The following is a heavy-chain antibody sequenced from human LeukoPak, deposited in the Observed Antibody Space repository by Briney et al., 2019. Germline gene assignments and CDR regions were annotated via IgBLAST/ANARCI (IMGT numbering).Heavy chain of an antibody. D-gene: IGHD5-18*01. V-gene: IGHV3-23*01. Sequence: PGGSLRLSCAASGFTFGSYAMSWVRQAPGKGLERVSAISGSGGSTYYADSVKGRFTISRDNSKNTLYLQMNSLRVEDTAIYYCSREGSPDTGLITADEVWGQGTLVTVSS. CDR3: SREGSPDTGLITADEV. J-gene: IGHJ4*02. CDR1: GFTFGSYA. CDR2: ISGSGGST.